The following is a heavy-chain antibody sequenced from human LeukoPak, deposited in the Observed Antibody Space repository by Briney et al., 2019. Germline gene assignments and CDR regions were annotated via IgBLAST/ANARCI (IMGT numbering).Heavy chain of an antibody. Sequence: GGSLRLSCAASGFAFSDHWMSWVRRAPGKGLEWVANIRHNVREKDYVDSVKGRFTISRDNAENSVYLEMNSLRAEDTAVYYCARVNYPNWFDLWGQGTLVTVSS. V-gene: IGHV3-7*03. CDR2: IRHNVREK. D-gene: IGHD1-7*01. J-gene: IGHJ5*02. CDR1: GFAFSDHW. CDR3: ARVNYPNWFDL.